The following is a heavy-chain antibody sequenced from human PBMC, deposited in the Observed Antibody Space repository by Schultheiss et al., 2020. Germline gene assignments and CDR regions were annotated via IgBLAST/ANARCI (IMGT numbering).Heavy chain of an antibody. V-gene: IGHV4-39*07. Sequence: SETLSLTCTVSGGSISSGGYYWSWIRQPPGKGLEWIGSIYYSGSTNYNPSLKSRVTISVDTSKNQFSLKLSSVTAADTAVYYCARLISRNWFDPWGQGTLVTVSS. CDR1: GGSISSGGYY. CDR3: ARLISRNWFDP. J-gene: IGHJ5*02. CDR2: IYYSGST.